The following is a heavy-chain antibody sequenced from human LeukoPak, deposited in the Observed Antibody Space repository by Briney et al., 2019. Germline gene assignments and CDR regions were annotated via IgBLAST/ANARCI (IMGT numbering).Heavy chain of an antibody. CDR2: INHSGST. J-gene: IGHJ4*02. CDR1: GGSFSGYY. D-gene: IGHD4-17*01. Sequence: SETLSLTCAVYGGSFSGYYWSWIRQPPGKGLEWIGEINHSGSTNYDPSLKSRVTISVDTPKNQFSLKLSSVTAADTAVYYCARGPVGNYGDYLADYWGQGTLVTVSS. V-gene: IGHV4-34*01. CDR3: ARGPVGNYGDYLADY.